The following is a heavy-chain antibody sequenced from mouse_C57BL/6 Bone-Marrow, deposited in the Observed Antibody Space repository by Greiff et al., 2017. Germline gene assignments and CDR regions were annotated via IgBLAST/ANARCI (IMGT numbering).Heavy chain of an antibody. CDR1: GFSLTSYG. Sequence: QVQLKESGPGLVQPSQSLSITCTVSGFSLTSYGVHWVRQSPGKGLEWLGVIWSGGSTDYNAAFISRLSTSKDNTKSQVFFKMNSLQADDTAIYYCARNYGGYYGNAMDYWGQGTSVTVSS. J-gene: IGHJ4*01. CDR3: ARNYGGYYGNAMDY. V-gene: IGHV2-2*01. D-gene: IGHD1-1*01. CDR2: IWSGGST.